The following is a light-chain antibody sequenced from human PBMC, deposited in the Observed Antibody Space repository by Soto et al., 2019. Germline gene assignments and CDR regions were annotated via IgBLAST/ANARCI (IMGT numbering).Light chain of an antibody. CDR2: GAS. Sequence: TLSPRTLXFXPGKXHLPXXGXSQSISSRYLAWYQQKPGQAHRLLIYGASKRATGITDRLSGSGSGTDFALTISRLEPEDFAVYYCQQYGIWPRTFGQGTKLDI. J-gene: IGKJ1*01. V-gene: IGKV3-20*01. CDR3: QQYGIWPRT. CDR1: QSISSRY.